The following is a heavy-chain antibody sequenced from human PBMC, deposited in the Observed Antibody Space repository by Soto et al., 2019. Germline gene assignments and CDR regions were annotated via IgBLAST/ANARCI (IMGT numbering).Heavy chain of an antibody. J-gene: IGHJ3*02. Sequence: SETLSLTCTASGGSISSGGYYWSWIRQPPGKGLEWIGYIYYSGSTNYNPSLKSRVTISVDTSKNQFSLKLSSVTAADTAVYYCARRQGDDAFDIWGQGTMVTVSS. D-gene: IGHD2-21*02. CDR1: GGSISSGGYY. CDR2: IYYSGST. CDR3: ARRQGDDAFDI. V-gene: IGHV4-61*08.